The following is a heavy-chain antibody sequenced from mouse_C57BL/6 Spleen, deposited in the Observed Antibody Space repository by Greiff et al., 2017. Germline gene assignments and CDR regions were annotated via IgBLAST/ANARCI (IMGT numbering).Heavy chain of an antibody. D-gene: IGHD1-1*01. Sequence: QVQLQQPGAELVKPGASVKLSCKASGYTFTSYCMHWVKQRPGPGLEWIGMIHPNSGSTNYNEKFKSKATLTVDKSSSTAYMQLSSLTSEDSAVYYCARDYYGGAYWGQGTLVTVSA. V-gene: IGHV1-64*01. CDR1: GYTFTSYC. CDR3: ARDYYGGAY. CDR2: IHPNSGST. J-gene: IGHJ3*01.